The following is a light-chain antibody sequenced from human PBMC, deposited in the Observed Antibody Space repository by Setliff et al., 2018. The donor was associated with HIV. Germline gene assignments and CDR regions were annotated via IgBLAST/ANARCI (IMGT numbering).Light chain of an antibody. Sequence: QSVLTQPPSASGTPGQRVTISCSGSNSNIGSNTVNWYQQLPGTAPKLFIYSNDQRPSGGPDRFSGSKSGTSASLAISGLQSEDEANYYCAAWDDRLNGFYVFGTGTKVTVL. CDR2: SND. V-gene: IGLV1-44*01. CDR1: NSNIGSNT. CDR3: AAWDDRLNGFYV. J-gene: IGLJ1*01.